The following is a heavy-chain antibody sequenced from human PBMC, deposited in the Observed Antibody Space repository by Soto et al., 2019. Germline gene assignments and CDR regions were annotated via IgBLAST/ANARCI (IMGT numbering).Heavy chain of an antibody. CDR2: IYYSGST. D-gene: IGHD2-21*01. CDR1: GGSISSGGYY. CDR3: AASCVACGGFNYYGMDV. J-gene: IGHJ6*02. V-gene: IGHV4-31*03. Sequence: QVQLQESGPGLVKPSQTLSLTCTVSGGSISSGGYYWSWIRQHPGKGLQWIGYIYYSGSTYYNPSLKSRVTMSVATSKNQFSMKLSSVTAADTAVYYCAASCVACGGFNYYGMDVWGQGTTVTVSS.